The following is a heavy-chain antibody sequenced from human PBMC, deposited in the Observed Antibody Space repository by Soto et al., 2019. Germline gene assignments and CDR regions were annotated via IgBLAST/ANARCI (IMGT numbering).Heavy chain of an antibody. J-gene: IGHJ4*02. D-gene: IGHD3-10*01. CDR3: ARSSVDTGRGEY. V-gene: IGHV5-10-1*03. CDR2: IDPSDSYT. CDR1: GYTFNNYW. Sequence: EVQLVQSGTEVKKPGESLRISCQGFGYTFNNYWITWVRQMPGKGLEWMGRIDPSDSYTNYSPSFQGHVTISADKSVSTAYLQWSSLKVSDTGMYYCARSSVDTGRGEYWGQGTLVTVSS.